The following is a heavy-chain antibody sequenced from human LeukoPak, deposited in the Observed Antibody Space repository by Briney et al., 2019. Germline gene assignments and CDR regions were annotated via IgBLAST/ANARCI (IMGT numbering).Heavy chain of an antibody. CDR3: ARGVPTGIDYFDY. CDR2: INWNGGST. CDR1: GFTFSSYA. J-gene: IGHJ4*02. V-gene: IGHV3-20*04. D-gene: IGHD1-1*01. Sequence: PGGSLRLSCAASGFTFSSYAMHWVRQAPGKGLEWVSGINWNGGSTGYADSVKGRSTISRDNAKNSLYLQMNSLRAEDTVVYYCARGVPTGIDYFDYWGQGTLVTVSS.